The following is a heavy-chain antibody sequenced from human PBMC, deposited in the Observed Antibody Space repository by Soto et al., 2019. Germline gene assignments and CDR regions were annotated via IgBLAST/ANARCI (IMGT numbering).Heavy chain of an antibody. CDR2: ISYDGSNK. V-gene: IGHV3-30-3*01. D-gene: IGHD3-16*01. CDR1: GFTFSTHG. CDR3: ARGASWLRLGELAYMFDY. Sequence: QVQLVESGGGVVQPGRSLRLSCAASGFTFSTHGLHWVRQPPGKGLEWVAVISYDGSNKYYTDSVKGRFTISRDNSRNTLYLQMNSLRAEDTAVYYCARGASWLRLGELAYMFDYWGQGTLVTVSS. J-gene: IGHJ4*02.